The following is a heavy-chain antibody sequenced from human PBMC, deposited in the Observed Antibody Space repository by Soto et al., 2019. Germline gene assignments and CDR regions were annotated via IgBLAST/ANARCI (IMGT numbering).Heavy chain of an antibody. CDR1: SGTFSSYA. CDR2: IIPIFGTA. Sequence: SVKVSFKASSGTFSSYAISWVRQAPGQGLEWMGGIIPIFGTANYAQKFQGRVTITADESTGTAYMELSSLRSEDTAVYYCASCYYGSGSYGLNYYYYGMDVWGQGTTVTVSS. D-gene: IGHD3-10*01. J-gene: IGHJ6*02. CDR3: ASCYYGSGSYGLNYYYYGMDV. V-gene: IGHV1-69*13.